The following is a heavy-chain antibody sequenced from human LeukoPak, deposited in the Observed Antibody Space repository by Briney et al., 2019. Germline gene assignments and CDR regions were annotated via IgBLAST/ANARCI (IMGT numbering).Heavy chain of an antibody. CDR3: ARGYCSGGSCYPNNWFDP. D-gene: IGHD2-15*01. J-gene: IGHJ5*02. Sequence: KPSETLSLTCAVYGGSFSGYYWSWNRQPPGKGLEWIGEINHSGSTNYNPSLKSRVTISVDTSKNQFSLKLSSVTAADTAVYYCARGYCSGGSCYPNNWFDPWGQGTLVTVSS. CDR2: INHSGST. V-gene: IGHV4-34*01. CDR1: GGSFSGYY.